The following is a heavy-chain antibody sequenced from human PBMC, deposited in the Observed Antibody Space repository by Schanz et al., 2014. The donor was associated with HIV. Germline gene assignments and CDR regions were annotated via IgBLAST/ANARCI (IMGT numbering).Heavy chain of an antibody. J-gene: IGHJ5*02. CDR2: ISESGRYT. D-gene: IGHD3-16*02. Sequence: EVQLLESGGGLVQPGGSLRLSCAASGLTFSDYAMTWVRQGAGKGLEWVSTISESGRYTYYADSVKGRFTISRDNSKNTLYLQMNSLRAEDAAVYYCAKDGSPPWGTYRNNWFDPWGLGTLVTVSS. CDR1: GLTFSDYA. V-gene: IGHV3-23*01. CDR3: AKDGSPPWGTYRNNWFDP.